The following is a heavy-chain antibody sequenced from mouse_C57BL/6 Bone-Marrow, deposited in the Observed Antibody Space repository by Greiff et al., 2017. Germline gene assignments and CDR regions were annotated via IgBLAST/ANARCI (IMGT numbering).Heavy chain of an antibody. CDR1: GFTFSSYA. J-gene: IGHJ1*03. Sequence: EVKLVESGEGLVKPGGSLKLSCAASGFTFSSYAMSWVRQTPEKRLEWVAYISSGGDYIYYADTVKGRFTISRDNARNTLYLQMSSLKSEDTAMYYCTREGFDYFGYFDVWGTGTTVTVSS. CDR3: TREGFDYFGYFDV. V-gene: IGHV5-9-1*02. D-gene: IGHD2-4*01. CDR2: ISSGGDYI.